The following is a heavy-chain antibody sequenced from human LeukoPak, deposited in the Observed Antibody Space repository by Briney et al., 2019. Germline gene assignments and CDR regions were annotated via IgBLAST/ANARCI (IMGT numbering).Heavy chain of an antibody. D-gene: IGHD2-21*01. CDR2: INHSGST. CDR1: GGSFSGYY. V-gene: IGHV4-34*01. CDR3: ARGLIPHAFDI. J-gene: IGHJ3*02. Sequence: SETLSLTCAVYGGSFSGYYWSWIRQPPGKGLEWIGEINHSGSTNYNPSLKSRVTISVDTSKNQFSLKLSSVTAADTAVYYCARGLIPHAFDIWGQGTMVTVSS.